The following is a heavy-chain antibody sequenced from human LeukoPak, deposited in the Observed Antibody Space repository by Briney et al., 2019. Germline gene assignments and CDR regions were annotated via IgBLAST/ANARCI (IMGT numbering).Heavy chain of an antibody. V-gene: IGHV4-34*01. CDR3: ARLRCSGGSCPYYYYYYYMDV. Sequence: PSETLSPTCAVYGGSFSGYYWSWIRQPPGKGLEWIGEINHSGSTNYNPSLKSRVTISVDTSKNQFSLKLSSVTAADTAVYYCARLRCSGGSCPYYYYYYYMDVWGKGTTVTVSS. CDR2: INHSGST. CDR1: GGSFSGYY. D-gene: IGHD2-15*01. J-gene: IGHJ6*03.